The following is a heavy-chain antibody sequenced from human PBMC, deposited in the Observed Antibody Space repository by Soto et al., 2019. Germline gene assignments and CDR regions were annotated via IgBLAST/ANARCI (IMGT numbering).Heavy chain of an antibody. CDR2: IKEDGSEI. D-gene: IGHD3-22*01. J-gene: IGHJ4*02. V-gene: IGHV3-7*01. Sequence: SGGSLRLSCAVSGFNVMSYWMSWVRQAPGKGPEWVASIKEDGSEIYYLHSVRGRFSISRDSAGNALHLTMNYLSAEDTGVYFCARGIGFDYVNWGQGTLVTVSS. CDR3: ARGIGFDYVN. CDR1: GFNVMSYW.